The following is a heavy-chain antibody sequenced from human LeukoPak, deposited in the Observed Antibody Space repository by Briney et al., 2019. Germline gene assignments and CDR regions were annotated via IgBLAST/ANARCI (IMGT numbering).Heavy chain of an antibody. Sequence: ASVKVFCKASGYTFTSYGISWVRQAPGQGLEWMGWISAYNGNTNYAQKLQGRVTMTTDTSTSTAYMELRSLRSDDTAVYYCAKTYYYDSSGLNAFDIWGQGTMVTVSS. J-gene: IGHJ3*02. CDR1: GYTFTSYG. V-gene: IGHV1-18*01. CDR3: AKTYYYDSSGLNAFDI. CDR2: ISAYNGNT. D-gene: IGHD3-22*01.